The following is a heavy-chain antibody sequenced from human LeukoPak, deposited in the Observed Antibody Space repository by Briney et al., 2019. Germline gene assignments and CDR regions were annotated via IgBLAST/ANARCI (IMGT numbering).Heavy chain of an antibody. J-gene: IGHJ4*02. CDR3: VNLVVLMVYAINDY. Sequence: GVSLILSCAVSGFTLSSYPMSWVRQAPGKGLEWVSAISGSGGSTYYADSVKGRFTISRDKSKNTLYLQMNSLRAEDTDVYYCVNLVVLMVYAINDYWGQGTLVSVCS. D-gene: IGHD2-8*01. V-gene: IGHV3-23*01. CDR1: GFTLSSYP. CDR2: ISGSGGST.